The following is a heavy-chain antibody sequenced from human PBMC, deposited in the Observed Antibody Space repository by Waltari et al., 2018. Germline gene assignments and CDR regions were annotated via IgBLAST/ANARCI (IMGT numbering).Heavy chain of an antibody. CDR1: GGAISSYY. J-gene: IGHJ3*02. D-gene: IGHD1-1*01. CDR2: SDYSGST. Sequence: QVQLQESGPGLVKPSESLSLTCTGSGGAISSYYWSWIRQPPGKGLEWSGNSDYSGSTNYTSSIKDRVTISVDTSKNQLSLKRSSWTAADTDVYYCASGTGKGFDIWGQGTMVTVSS. V-gene: IGHV4-59*01. CDR3: ASGTGKGFDI.